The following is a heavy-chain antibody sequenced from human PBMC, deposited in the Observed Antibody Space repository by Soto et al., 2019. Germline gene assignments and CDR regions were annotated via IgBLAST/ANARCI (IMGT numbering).Heavy chain of an antibody. J-gene: IGHJ4*02. D-gene: IGHD6-6*01. V-gene: IGHV3-33*01. Sequence: GGSLRLSCAASGFTFSSYGMHWVRQAPGKGLEWVAVIWYDGSNKYYADSVKGRFTISRDNSKNTLYLQMNSLRAEDTAVYYCATYSSSSLYYFDYWGQGTLVTVSS. CDR2: IWYDGSNK. CDR3: ATYSSSSLYYFDY. CDR1: GFTFSSYG.